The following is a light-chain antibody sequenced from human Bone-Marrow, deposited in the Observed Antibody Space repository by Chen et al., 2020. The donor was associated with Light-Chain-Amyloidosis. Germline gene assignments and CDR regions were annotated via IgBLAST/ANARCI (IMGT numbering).Light chain of an antibody. V-gene: IGLV3-21*02. Sequence: SYVLTQPSSVSVAPGQTATIACGGNNIGATSVHWYQQTQGQAPRLVVYDDSDRPSGIPELLSGSNSRNTATLTISRVEAGDEADYYCQVWDRSSDRPVFGGGTKLTVL. CDR3: QVWDRSSDRPV. J-gene: IGLJ3*02. CDR1: NIGATS. CDR2: DDS.